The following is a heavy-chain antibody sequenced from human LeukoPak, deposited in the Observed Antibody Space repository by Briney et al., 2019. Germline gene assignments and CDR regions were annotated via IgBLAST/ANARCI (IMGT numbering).Heavy chain of an antibody. J-gene: IGHJ4*02. D-gene: IGHD6-19*01. CDR3: ARDPADSSGWYRGVY. CDR2: ISGSGGST. Sequence: PGGSLRLSCAASGFTFSSYAMSWVRQAPGKGLEWVSAISGSGGSTYYADSVKGRFTISRDNSKNTLYLQMNSLRAEDTAVYYCARDPADSSGWYRGVYWGQGTLVTVSS. CDR1: GFTFSSYA. V-gene: IGHV3-23*01.